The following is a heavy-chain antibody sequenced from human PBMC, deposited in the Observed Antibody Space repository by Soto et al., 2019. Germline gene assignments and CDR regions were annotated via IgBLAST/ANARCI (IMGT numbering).Heavy chain of an antibody. CDR1: GSSISSGDYY. Sequence: SETLSLTCTVSGSSISSGDYYWSWIRQPPGKGLEWIGYIYYSGSTYYNPSLKSRVTISVDTSKNQFSLKLSSVTAADTAVYYCARDRAYYDILTGSRVPNWFDPWGQGTLVTVSS. CDR3: ARDRAYYDILTGSRVPNWFDP. CDR2: IYYSGST. D-gene: IGHD3-9*01. J-gene: IGHJ5*02. V-gene: IGHV4-30-4*01.